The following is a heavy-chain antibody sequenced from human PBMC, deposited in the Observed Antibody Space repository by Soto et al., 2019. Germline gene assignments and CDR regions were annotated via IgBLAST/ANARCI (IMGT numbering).Heavy chain of an antibody. V-gene: IGHV3-30*18. CDR2: ISYDGSSK. D-gene: IGHD3-3*01. CDR1: GFNFSTYG. J-gene: IGHJ6*02. CDR3: VKDSVFCRGYDGVYV. Sequence: GGSLRLSCEASGFNFSTYGMHWVRQAPGKGLDWVAVISYDGSSKYYADSVKGRFTISRDNSQNTLYLQMNSLRAEDTAVYYCVKDSVFCRGYDGVYVWGQVTTVTVSS.